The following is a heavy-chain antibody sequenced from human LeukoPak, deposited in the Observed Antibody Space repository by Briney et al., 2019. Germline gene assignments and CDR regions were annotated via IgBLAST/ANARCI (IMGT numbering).Heavy chain of an antibody. Sequence: GGSLRLSCAASGFTFSSYAMSWVRQAPGKGLEWVSVISTTSNEIYYADSVKGRFTISRDNSKNSLYLQMYSLRAEDTAVYYCARDLYYFGSGTYYRSDAFDIWGQGTMVTVSA. CDR1: GFTFSSYA. CDR3: ARDLYYFGSGTYYRSDAFDI. CDR2: ISTTSNEI. D-gene: IGHD3-10*01. J-gene: IGHJ3*02. V-gene: IGHV3-21*01.